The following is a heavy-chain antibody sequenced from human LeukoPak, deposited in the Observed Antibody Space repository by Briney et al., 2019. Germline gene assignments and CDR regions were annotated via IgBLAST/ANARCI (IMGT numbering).Heavy chain of an antibody. CDR3: AKGSITMRDQINDY. D-gene: IGHD3-22*01. J-gene: IGHJ4*02. CDR2: IRQDGSAK. Sequence: GGSLRLSCAASGFTFSTYWMSWVRQAPGKGLEWVANIRQDGSAKYYLDSVKGRFTISRDNAKNSLYLQMNSLRAEDTAVYYCAKGSITMRDQINDYWGQGTLVTVSS. V-gene: IGHV3-7*03. CDR1: GFTFSTYW.